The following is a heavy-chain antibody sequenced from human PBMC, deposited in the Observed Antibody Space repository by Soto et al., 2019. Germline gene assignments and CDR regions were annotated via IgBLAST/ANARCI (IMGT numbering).Heavy chain of an antibody. V-gene: IGHV3-30-3*01. CDR3: ARHAPPQDNDNLPGYFRLEY. CDR1: GFSFSTYA. Sequence: QVQLVESGGGVVQPGRSLRLSCAAPGFSFSTYAMHWVRQTRGKGLEWVAVISYDGDHKYYTDSVKGRFTISRDNSKNTLHLRMNSLRSEDSAIYYCARHAPPQDNDNLPGYFRLEYWGQGSLVTVSS. D-gene: IGHD3-9*01. J-gene: IGHJ4*02. CDR2: ISYDGDHK.